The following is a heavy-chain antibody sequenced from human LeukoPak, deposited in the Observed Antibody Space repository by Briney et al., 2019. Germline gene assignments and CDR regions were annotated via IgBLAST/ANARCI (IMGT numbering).Heavy chain of an antibody. D-gene: IGHD3-10*01. CDR1: GGSISSGGYY. Sequence: PSETLSLTCTVSGGSISSGGYYWSWIRQHPGKGLEWIGYIYYSGSTYYNPSLKSRVTISVDTSKNQFSLKLSSVTAADTAVYYCAGLWFGELLPRTWGQGTLVTVSS. V-gene: IGHV4-31*03. J-gene: IGHJ5*02. CDR3: AGLWFGELLPRT. CDR2: IYYSGST.